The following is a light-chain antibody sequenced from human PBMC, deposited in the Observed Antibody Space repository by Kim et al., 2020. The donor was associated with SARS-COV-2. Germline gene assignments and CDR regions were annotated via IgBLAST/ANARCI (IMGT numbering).Light chain of an antibody. Sequence: VSQGGRATLSCRASQSVTSNLAWYQQKPGQAPRLLIFGVSTRDTGIPARFSGSGSGTEFTLTISSLESEDFAVYYCQQYNNRPLTFGGGTKVDIK. V-gene: IGKV3-15*01. CDR3: QQYNNRPLT. J-gene: IGKJ4*01. CDR1: QSVTSN. CDR2: GVS.